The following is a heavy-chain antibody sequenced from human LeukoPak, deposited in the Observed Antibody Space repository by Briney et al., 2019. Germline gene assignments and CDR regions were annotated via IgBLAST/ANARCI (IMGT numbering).Heavy chain of an antibody. D-gene: IGHD3-22*01. Sequence: SETLSLTCTVSGGSISSYYWSWIRQPPGKGLEWIGYIYYSGSTNYNPSLKSRVTISVDTSKNQFSLKLSSVTAADTAVYYCARQEVGDDSSGYSFDYWGQGTLVTVSS. J-gene: IGHJ4*02. CDR1: GGSISSYY. CDR2: IYYSGST. V-gene: IGHV4-59*08. CDR3: ARQEVGDDSSGYSFDY.